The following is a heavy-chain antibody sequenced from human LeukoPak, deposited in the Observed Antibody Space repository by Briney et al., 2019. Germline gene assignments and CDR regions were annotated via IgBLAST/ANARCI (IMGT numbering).Heavy chain of an antibody. CDR2: THQYGGEN. CDR3: ARAGLYTDYYYMDV. D-gene: IGHD2-2*02. Sequence: PGGSLRLSCAASGFTFSSYSMSWVRQAPGKGLEWVASTHQYGGENHYADPVKGRFTISRDNAKNSVYLQMNSLRAEDTALYYCARAGLYTDYYYMDVWGKGTTVTVSS. CDR1: GFTFSSYS. J-gene: IGHJ6*03. V-gene: IGHV3-7*03.